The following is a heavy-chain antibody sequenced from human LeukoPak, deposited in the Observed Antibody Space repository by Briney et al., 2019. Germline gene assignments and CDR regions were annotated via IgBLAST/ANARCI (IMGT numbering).Heavy chain of an antibody. CDR2: LNPISGDI. J-gene: IGHJ4*02. V-gene: IGHV3-48*02. CDR1: GLTFRSYW. Sequence: PGGSLRLSCAASGLTFRSYWMSWVRQAPGKGLEWISYLNPISGDIWYADSVKGRFTISRDNAKNSQYLQMNSLIDEDTAVYHCVRDHHYAFDSWGQGTLVTVSS. D-gene: IGHD3-16*01. CDR3: VRDHHYAFDS.